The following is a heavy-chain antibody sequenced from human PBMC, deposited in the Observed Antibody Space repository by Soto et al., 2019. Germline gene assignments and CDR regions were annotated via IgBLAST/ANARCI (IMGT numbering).Heavy chain of an antibody. CDR2: ISYDGSNK. V-gene: IGHV3-33*05. Sequence: GGSLRLSCAASGFTFSDYRMHWVRQAPGKGLEWVAVISYDGSNKYYADSVKGRFTISRDNSKNTLYLQMNSLRAEDTAVYYCARDGGCRDGYTVGCNWFDPWGQGTLVTVSS. D-gene: IGHD5-12*01. CDR1: GFTFSDYR. CDR3: ARDGGCRDGYTVGCNWFDP. J-gene: IGHJ5*02.